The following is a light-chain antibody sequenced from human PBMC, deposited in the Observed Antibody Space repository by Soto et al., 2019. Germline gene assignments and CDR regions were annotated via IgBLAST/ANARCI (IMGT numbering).Light chain of an antibody. CDR1: SSDVGGYNY. CDR2: EVN. J-gene: IGLJ1*01. Sequence: QSARTHPRSASWSPEQSVSISCTGTSSDVGGYNYVSWYQQHPGKAPKLMIYEVNKRPSGVPDRFSGSKSGNTASLTVSGLQAEDEAHYYCSSYAGSTNVFGTGTKVTVL. CDR3: SSYAGSTNV. V-gene: IGLV2-8*01.